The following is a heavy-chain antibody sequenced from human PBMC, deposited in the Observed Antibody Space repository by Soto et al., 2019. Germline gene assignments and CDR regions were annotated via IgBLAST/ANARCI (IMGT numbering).Heavy chain of an antibody. J-gene: IGHJ6*02. V-gene: IGHV3-23*01. D-gene: IGHD5-12*01. CDR3: AKDLNIVATMGRGDYYYYYGMDV. CDR1: GFTFSSYA. Sequence: GGSLRLSCAASGFTFSSYAMSWVRQAPGKGLEWVSAISGSGGSTYYADSVKGRFTISRDNSKNTLYLQMNSLRAEDTAVYYCAKDLNIVATMGRGDYYYYYGMDVWGQGTTVTVSS. CDR2: ISGSGGST.